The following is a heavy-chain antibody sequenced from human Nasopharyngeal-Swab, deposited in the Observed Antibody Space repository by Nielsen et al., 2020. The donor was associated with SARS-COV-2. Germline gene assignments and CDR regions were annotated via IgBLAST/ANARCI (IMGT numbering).Heavy chain of an antibody. J-gene: IGHJ6*03. V-gene: IGHV3-74*01. CDR2: INTDGSST. Sequence: VREAPGKGLLWVSRINTDGSSTPYADSVKGRFTISRDNAKNTLHLQMNSLRAEDTAVYYCARASYRGYYYMDVWGKGTTVTVSS. CDR3: ARASYRGYYYMDV. D-gene: IGHD1-26*01.